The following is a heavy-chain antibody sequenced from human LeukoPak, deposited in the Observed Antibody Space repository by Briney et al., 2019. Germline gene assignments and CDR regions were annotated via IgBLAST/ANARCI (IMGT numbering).Heavy chain of an antibody. CDR1: GITLSNYG. D-gene: IGHD3-22*01. CDR3: AKRGVVIRVILVGFHEEAYYFDS. CDR2: ISDSGGRT. Sequence: PGGSLRLSCAVSGITLSNYGMSWVRQAPGKGLEWVAGISDSGGRTNYADSVKGRFTISRDNPKSTLYLQMNSLRAEDTAVYFCAKRGVVIRVILVGFHEEAYYFDSWGQGALVTVSS. J-gene: IGHJ4*02. V-gene: IGHV3-23*01.